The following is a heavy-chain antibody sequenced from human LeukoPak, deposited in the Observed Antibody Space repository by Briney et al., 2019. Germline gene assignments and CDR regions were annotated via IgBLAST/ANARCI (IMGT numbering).Heavy chain of an antibody. V-gene: IGHV1-18*04. CDR1: GYTFTSYG. J-gene: IGHJ6*04. Sequence: GASVKDSCKASGYTFTSYGFSWVRQAPGRGREGMGWISAYNDNTNYAQKLQDRLTITTDTTTSKAYMELRSLRSDDTAVYYCARVNRVDYGMDVWGKGTTVTVSS. CDR3: ARVNRVDYGMDV. CDR2: ISAYNDNT.